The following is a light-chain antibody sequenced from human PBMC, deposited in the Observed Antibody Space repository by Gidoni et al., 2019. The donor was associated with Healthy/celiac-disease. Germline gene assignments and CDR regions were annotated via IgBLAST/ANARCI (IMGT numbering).Light chain of an antibody. V-gene: IGKV3-15*01. CDR1: QSVSSN. J-gene: IGKJ5*01. Sequence: TVITQAPATLSVSPGERATLSCRASQSVSSNLAWYQQKPGQAPRLLIYGASTRATGIPARFSGSGSGTEFTLTISSLQSEDFAVYYCQQYNNWPITFXQXTRLEIK. CDR2: GAS. CDR3: QQYNNWPIT.